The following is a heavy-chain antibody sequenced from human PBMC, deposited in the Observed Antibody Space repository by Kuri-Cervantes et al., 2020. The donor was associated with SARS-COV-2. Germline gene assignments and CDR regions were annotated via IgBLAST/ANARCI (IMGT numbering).Heavy chain of an antibody. J-gene: IGHJ4*02. V-gene: IGHV3-33*08. CDR2: IWYDGSNK. CDR1: GFTFSSYG. CDR3: ARVSHRGSGYQNPPDY. Sequence: GESLKISCAASGFTFSSYGMHWVRRAPGKGLEWVTVIWYDGSNKYYADSVKGRFTISRDNSKNTLYLQMNSLRAEDTAVYYCARVSHRGSGYQNPPDYRGQGTLVTVSS. D-gene: IGHD3-3*01.